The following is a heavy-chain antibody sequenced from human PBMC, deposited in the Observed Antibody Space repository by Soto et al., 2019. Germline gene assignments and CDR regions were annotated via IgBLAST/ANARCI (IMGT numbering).Heavy chain of an antibody. J-gene: IGHJ4*02. V-gene: IGHV4-34*01. D-gene: IGHD3-10*01. Sequence: SETLSLTCAVYGGSFSGYYWSWIRQPPGKGLEWIGEINHSGSTNYNPSLKSRVTISVDTSKNQFSLKLSSVTAADTAVYYCARGRTYYYGSGSHYDGYWGQGTLVT. CDR3: ARGRTYYYGSGSHYDGY. CDR2: INHSGST. CDR1: GGSFSGYY.